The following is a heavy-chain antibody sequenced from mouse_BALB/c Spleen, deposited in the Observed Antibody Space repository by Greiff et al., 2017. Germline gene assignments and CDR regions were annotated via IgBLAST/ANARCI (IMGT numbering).Heavy chain of an antibody. D-gene: IGHD2-4*01. CDR1: GYTFTDYY. V-gene: IGHV1-19*01. Sequence: VQLQQSGPELVKPGASVKMSCKASGYTFTDYYMDWVKQSHGESFEWIGRVNPYNGGTSYNQKFKGKATLTVDKSSSTAYMQLSSLTSEDSAVYYCARMGLRYYFDYWGQGTTLTVSS. CDR3: ARMGLRYYFDY. J-gene: IGHJ2*01. CDR2: VNPYNGGT.